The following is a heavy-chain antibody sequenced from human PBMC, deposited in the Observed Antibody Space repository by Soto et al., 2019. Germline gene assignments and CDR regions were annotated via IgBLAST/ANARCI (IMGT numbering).Heavy chain of an antibody. CDR3: AREVGIAATAGYYFDY. CDR1: GGTFSSYA. D-gene: IGHD6-25*01. Sequence: QVQLVQSGAEVKKPGSSVKVSCKASGGTFSSYAISWVRQAPGQGLEWMGGIIPIFGTANYAQKFQGRVTITADEATSTAYMELSSLRSEDTAVYYCAREVGIAATAGYYFDYWGQGTLVTVSS. J-gene: IGHJ4*02. CDR2: IIPIFGTA. V-gene: IGHV1-69*01.